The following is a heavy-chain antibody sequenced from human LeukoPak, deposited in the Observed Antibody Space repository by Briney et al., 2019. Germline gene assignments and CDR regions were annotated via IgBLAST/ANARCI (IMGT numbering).Heavy chain of an antibody. J-gene: IGHJ6*03. V-gene: IGHV1-69*04. CDR3: ARDRPGTGLYYMDV. Sequence: SVKVSCKASGGTFSSYAISWVRQAPGQGLEWMGRIIPILGIANYAQKFQGRVTITADESTSTAYMELSSLRSEDTAVYYCARDRPGTGLYYMDVWGKGTTVTVSS. CDR1: GGTFSSYA. D-gene: IGHD1-7*01. CDR2: IIPILGIA.